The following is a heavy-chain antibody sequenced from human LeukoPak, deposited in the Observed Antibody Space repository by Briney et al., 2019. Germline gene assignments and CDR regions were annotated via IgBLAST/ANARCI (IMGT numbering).Heavy chain of an antibody. CDR2: IWYDGSNK. Sequence: PGRSLRLSCAASGFTFSSYGMHWVRQAPGKGLEGVAVIWYDGSNKYYADSVKGRFTISRDNSKNTLYLQMNSLRAEDTAVYYCARGRLRYFDWLPKDDAFDIWGQGTMVTVSS. V-gene: IGHV3-33*01. D-gene: IGHD3-9*01. CDR1: GFTFSSYG. J-gene: IGHJ3*02. CDR3: ARGRLRYFDWLPKDDAFDI.